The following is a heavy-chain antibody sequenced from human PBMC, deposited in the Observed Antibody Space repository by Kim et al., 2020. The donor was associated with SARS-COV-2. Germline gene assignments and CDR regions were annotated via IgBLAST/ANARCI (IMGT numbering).Heavy chain of an antibody. CDR1: GFTFSNAW. CDR3: TTVLWFGDPSRKSRRDY. V-gene: IGHV3-15*01. CDR2: IKSKTDGGTT. D-gene: IGHD3-10*01. J-gene: IGHJ4*02. Sequence: GGSLRLSCAASGFTFSNAWMSWVRQAPGKGLEWVGRIKSKTDGGTTDYAAPVKGRFTISRDDSKNTLYLQMNSLKTEDTAVYYCTTVLWFGDPSRKSRRDYWGQGTLVTVSS.